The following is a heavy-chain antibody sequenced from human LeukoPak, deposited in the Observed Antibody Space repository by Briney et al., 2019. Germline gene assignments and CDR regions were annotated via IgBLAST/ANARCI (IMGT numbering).Heavy chain of an antibody. V-gene: IGHV1-8*03. Sequence: VASVKVSCKASGYTFTGYYMHWVRQATGQGLEWMGWMNPNSGNTGYAQKFQGRVTITRNTSISTAYMELSSLRSEDTAVYYCARGQYSRAVGYYMDVWGKGTTVTVSS. CDR1: GYTFTGYY. CDR2: MNPNSGNT. D-gene: IGHD5-18*01. CDR3: ARGQYSRAVGYYMDV. J-gene: IGHJ6*03.